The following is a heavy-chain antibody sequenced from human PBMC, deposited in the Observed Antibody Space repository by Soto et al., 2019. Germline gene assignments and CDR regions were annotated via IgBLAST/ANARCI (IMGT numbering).Heavy chain of an antibody. CDR2: ISGSGGST. V-gene: IGHV3-23*01. Sequence: PGGSLRLSCAASGFTFSSYAMSWVRQAPGKGLEWVSAISGSGGSTYYADSVKGRFTISRDNSKNTLYLQMNSLRAEDTAVYYWAKDQDGYSSSWYARPGDFDYWGQGTLVTVSS. D-gene: IGHD6-13*01. CDR1: GFTFSSYA. J-gene: IGHJ4*02. CDR3: AKDQDGYSSSWYARPGDFDY.